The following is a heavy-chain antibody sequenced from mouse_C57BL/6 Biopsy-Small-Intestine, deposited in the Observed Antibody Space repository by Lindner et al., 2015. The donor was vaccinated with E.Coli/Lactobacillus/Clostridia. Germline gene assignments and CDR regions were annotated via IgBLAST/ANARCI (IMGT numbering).Heavy chain of an antibody. J-gene: IGHJ2*01. Sequence: VQLQESGAELMKPGASVKLSCKATGYTFTGYWIEWVKQRPGHGLEWIGEILPGSGGTNYNEKFKGKATFTADTSSNTAYMQLSSLTTEDSAIYYCARSGYGQYYFDYWGQGTTLTVSS. CDR1: GYTFTGYW. CDR3: ARSGYGQYYFDY. CDR2: ILPGSGGT. D-gene: IGHD2-10*02. V-gene: IGHV1-9*01.